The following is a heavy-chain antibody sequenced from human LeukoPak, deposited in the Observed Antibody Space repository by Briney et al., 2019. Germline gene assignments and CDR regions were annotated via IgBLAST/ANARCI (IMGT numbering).Heavy chain of an antibody. V-gene: IGHV1-2*02. CDR2: INPNSGDT. D-gene: IGHD1-26*01. J-gene: IGHJ3*02. CDR3: ARGIIVGAGDAFDI. CDR1: GYSFTGYY. Sequence: ASVKVSCKASGYSFTGYYMHWVRQAPGQGLEWMGWINPNSGDTKYAQKFQGRVTMTRDTSISTAYMELSRLRSDDTAVYYCARGIIVGAGDAFDIWGQGTMVTVSS.